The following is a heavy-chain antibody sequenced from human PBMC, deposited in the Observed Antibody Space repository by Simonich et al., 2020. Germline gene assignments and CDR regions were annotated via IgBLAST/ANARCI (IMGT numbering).Heavy chain of an antibody. CDR3: ARDSYSSWYFDL. J-gene: IGHJ2*01. Sequence: QVQLVQSGAEVKKPGASVKVSCKASGYTFTGDYMHWVRQAPGQGLEVMGSINPNSGDTNYAQKFQGRVTMTRNTSISTAYMELSRLRSDDTAVYYCARDSYSSWYFDLWGRGTLVTVSS. CDR2: INPNSGDT. V-gene: IGHV1-2*02. CDR1: GYTFTGDY. D-gene: IGHD6-13*01.